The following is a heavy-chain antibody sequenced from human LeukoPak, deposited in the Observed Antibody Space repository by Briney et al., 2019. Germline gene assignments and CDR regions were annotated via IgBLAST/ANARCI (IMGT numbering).Heavy chain of an antibody. Sequence: PSETLSLTCTASGGSVSSGSYYWCWIRQPPGKGLEWIGYIYYSGSTNYNPSLKSRVTISVDTSKNQFSLKLSSVTAADTAVYYCARDRWMAVADPISYYYYYGMDVWGQGTTVTVSS. D-gene: IGHD6-19*01. CDR1: GGSVSSGSYY. V-gene: IGHV4-61*01. J-gene: IGHJ6*02. CDR2: IYYSGST. CDR3: ARDRWMAVADPISYYYYYGMDV.